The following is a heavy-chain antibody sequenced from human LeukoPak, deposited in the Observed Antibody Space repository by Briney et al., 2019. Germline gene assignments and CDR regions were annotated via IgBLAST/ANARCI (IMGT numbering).Heavy chain of an antibody. CDR2: ISAYNGNT. V-gene: IGHV1-18*04. Sequence: GASVKVSCKASGYTFTGYYMHWVRQAPGQGLEWMGWISAYNGNTNYAQKLQGRVTMTTDTSTSTAYMELRSLRSDDTAVYYCARHPPAAGTSWGQGTLVTVSS. D-gene: IGHD6-13*01. J-gene: IGHJ4*02. CDR3: ARHPPAAGTS. CDR1: GYTFTGYY.